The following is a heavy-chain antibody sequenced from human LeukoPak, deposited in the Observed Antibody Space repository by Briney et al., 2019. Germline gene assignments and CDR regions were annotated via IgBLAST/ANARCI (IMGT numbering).Heavy chain of an antibody. CDR3: AKMDYDFWSGSFDK. Sequence: GGSLRLSCEASGLTFSRDWMGRVRQAPGKGLEWVANIRQDGGETYYGDSVKGRFIISRDNAKNSLFLQMNRLRAEDTAVYYCAKMDYDFWSGSFDKWGQGTLVTVSS. CDR1: GLTFSRDW. CDR2: IRQDGGET. J-gene: IGHJ4*02. D-gene: IGHD3-3*01. V-gene: IGHV3-7*01.